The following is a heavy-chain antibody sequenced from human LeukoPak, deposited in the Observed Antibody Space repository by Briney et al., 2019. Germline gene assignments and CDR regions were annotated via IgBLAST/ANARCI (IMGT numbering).Heavy chain of an antibody. J-gene: IGHJ6*03. CDR3: ARSPGVTITRFGPYYYFMDV. V-gene: IGHV1-69*13. CDR1: GGTFSSYA. CDR2: IIPIFGTA. D-gene: IGHD3-10*01. Sequence: SVKVSCKASGGTFSSYAISWVRQAPGQGLEWMGGIIPIFGTANYAQKFQGRVTITADESTSTVYMDLSSLRSEDTALYHCARSPGVTITRFGPYYYFMDVWGKGTTVTISS.